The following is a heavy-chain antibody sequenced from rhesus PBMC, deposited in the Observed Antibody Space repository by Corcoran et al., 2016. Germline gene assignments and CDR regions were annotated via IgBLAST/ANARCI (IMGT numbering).Heavy chain of an antibody. V-gene: IGHV4-65*01. CDR1: GGSVSSSNW. CDR3: ARDYGSKG. J-gene: IGHJ4*01. CDR2: ISGSSGST. Sequence: QVQLQESGPGLVKPSETLSLTCAVSGGSVSSSNWWTWIRQLPGKGLEWIGYISGSSGSTYYNPSLRSRVTFSTDTSKNQFSLKLTSVTAADTAVYYCARDYGSKGWGQGVLVTVSS. D-gene: IGHD4-29*01.